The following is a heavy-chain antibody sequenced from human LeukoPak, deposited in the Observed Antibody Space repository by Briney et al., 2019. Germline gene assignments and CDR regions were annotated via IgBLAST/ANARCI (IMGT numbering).Heavy chain of an antibody. V-gene: IGHV4-39*07. CDR3: ARGPRFGELLWHWFDP. CDR2: ISHSGST. Sequence: PSETLSLTCTVSGGSTSSNIYYWGWIRQPPGKGLEWIGSISHSGSTYYNPSLQSRVTISVDTSKNQFSLKLRSVTAADTAVYYCARGPRFGELLWHWFDPWGQGTLVTVSS. J-gene: IGHJ5*02. D-gene: IGHD3-10*01. CDR1: GGSTSSNIYY.